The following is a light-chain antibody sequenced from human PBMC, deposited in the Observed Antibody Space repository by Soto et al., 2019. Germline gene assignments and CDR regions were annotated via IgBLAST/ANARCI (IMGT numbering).Light chain of an antibody. J-gene: IGKJ2*02. V-gene: IGKV3-20*01. CDR2: GAS. Sequence: IVLTQSPGTLSLSPGERATLSCRASQSVSSSYLAWYQQKPGQAPRLLIYGASSRATGIPDRFSGSGSGTDFTLTISRLDPEDFGVYYCQQYCSFPRTFGQGTKLVIK. CDR1: QSVSSSY. CDR3: QQYCSFPRT.